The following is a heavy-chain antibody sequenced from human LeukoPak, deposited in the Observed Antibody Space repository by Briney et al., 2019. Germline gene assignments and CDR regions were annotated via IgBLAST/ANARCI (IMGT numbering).Heavy chain of an antibody. CDR2: ISGSGGST. V-gene: IGHV3-23*01. J-gene: IGHJ4*02. Sequence: GGSLRLSCAASGFTFSSYAMSWVRQAPGKGLEWVSAISGSGGSTYYADSVKGRFTISRDNSKNTLYLQMNSPRAEDTAVYYCAKDVYDYVWGSYPDYWGQGTLVTVSS. CDR1: GFTFSSYA. CDR3: AKDVYDYVWGSYPDY. D-gene: IGHD3-16*01.